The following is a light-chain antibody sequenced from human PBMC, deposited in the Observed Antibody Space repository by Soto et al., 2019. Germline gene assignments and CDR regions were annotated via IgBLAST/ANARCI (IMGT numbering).Light chain of an antibody. CDR1: SSDVGGYDY. J-gene: IGLJ1*01. CDR2: DVT. CDR3: SAYTSSTSYV. Sequence: QRALTLPASVYGFPGQSITISCTGKSSDVGGYDYVSWYQQHPRKAPKLMIYDVTNRPTGVSTRFSRSKSGNTASLTISGLQAEDEASYSCSAYTSSTSYVFGTGTKVPV. V-gene: IGLV2-14*01.